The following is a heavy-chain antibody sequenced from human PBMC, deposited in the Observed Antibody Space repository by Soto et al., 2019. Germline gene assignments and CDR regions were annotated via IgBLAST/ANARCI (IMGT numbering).Heavy chain of an antibody. CDR1: GYSFTNYW. V-gene: IGHV5-51*01. D-gene: IGHD3-3*02. J-gene: IGHJ4*02. CDR3: ARPAFPFDGNSGGY. Sequence: GESLQISCKASGYSFTNYWIGWVRQMSGKGLEWMGVIYPVDSNTKFSPSFHGQVTMSVDNSISTAYPHWISLKASDTAIHNCARPAFPFDGNSGGYWGQGHLVTVSA. CDR2: IYPVDSNT.